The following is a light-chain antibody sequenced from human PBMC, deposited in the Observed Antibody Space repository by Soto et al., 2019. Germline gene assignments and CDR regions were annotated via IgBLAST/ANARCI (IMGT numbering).Light chain of an antibody. V-gene: IGLV2-14*01. CDR2: EVS. Sequence: QSALTQPASVSGSPGQSITISCTGTSRDIGSYNYVSWYQQHPGKAPKLMIYEVSNRPSGVSNRFSGSKSGNTASLTISGLQAEDEADYYCSSYTSRSTLDYVFGSGTKLTVL. J-gene: IGLJ1*01. CDR3: SSYTSRSTLDYV. CDR1: SRDIGSYNY.